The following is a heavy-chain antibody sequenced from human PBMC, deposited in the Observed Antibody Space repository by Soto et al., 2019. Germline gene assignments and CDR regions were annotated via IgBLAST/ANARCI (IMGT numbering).Heavy chain of an antibody. J-gene: IGHJ6*02. D-gene: IGHD1-26*01. CDR2: ISYDGSNK. CDR3: AKDMSLDLPYYYYYYGMDV. Sequence: QPGGSLRLSCAASGFTFSSYGMHWVRQAPGKGLEWVAVISYDGSNKCYADSVKGRFTISRDNSKNTLYLQMNSLRAEDTAVYYCAKDMSLDLPYYYYYYGMDVWGQGTTVTVSS. V-gene: IGHV3-30*18. CDR1: GFTFSSYG.